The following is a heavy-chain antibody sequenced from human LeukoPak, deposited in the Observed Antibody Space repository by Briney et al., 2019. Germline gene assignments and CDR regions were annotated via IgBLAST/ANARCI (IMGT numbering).Heavy chain of an antibody. D-gene: IGHD6-19*01. CDR1: GGSISSSSYY. CDR2: IYYSGST. J-gene: IGHJ4*02. V-gene: IGHV4-39*02. CDR3: ARETVAGTCDY. Sequence: PSETLSLTCTVSGGSISSSSYYWGWIRQPPGKGLEWIGSIYYSGSTYYNPPLKSRVTISVDTSKNQFSLKLSSVTAADTAVYYCARETVAGTCDYWGQGTLVTVSS.